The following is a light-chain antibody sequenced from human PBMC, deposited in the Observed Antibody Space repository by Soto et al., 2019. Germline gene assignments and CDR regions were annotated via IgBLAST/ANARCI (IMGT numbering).Light chain of an antibody. Sequence: EIVMTQSPATLSVSPGERASLSCRAGQSVSSNLAWYQQKPGQAPRLLIYGASTRATGIPARFSASGSGTDFTLTISDVQPEDFALYYCHQRQSWPRTFGQGTKVDIK. V-gene: IGKV3-15*01. CDR1: QSVSSN. J-gene: IGKJ1*01. CDR3: HQRQSWPRT. CDR2: GAS.